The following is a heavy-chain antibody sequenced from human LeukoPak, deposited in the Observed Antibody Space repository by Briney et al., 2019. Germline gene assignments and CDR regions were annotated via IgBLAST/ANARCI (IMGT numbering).Heavy chain of an antibody. J-gene: IGHJ4*02. Sequence: GGSLRLSCAASGFTFSSYGMHWVRQAPGKGLEWVAFIRYDGSNKYYADSVKGRFTISRDNSKNTLYLQMNSLRSDDTAVYYCAKDISHRYNYDSSGYYLLFDYWGQGTLVTVSS. CDR3: AKDISHRYNYDSSGYYLLFDY. V-gene: IGHV3-30*02. CDR2: IRYDGSNK. D-gene: IGHD3-22*01. CDR1: GFTFSSYG.